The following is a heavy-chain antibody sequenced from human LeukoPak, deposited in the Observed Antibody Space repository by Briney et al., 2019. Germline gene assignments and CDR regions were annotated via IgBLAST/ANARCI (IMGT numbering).Heavy chain of an antibody. D-gene: IGHD6-13*01. V-gene: IGHV5-51*01. CDR2: IYPGDSDT. Sequence: GESLKISCKGSGYSFTSYWIGWVRQMPGKGLEWMGIIYPGDSDTRYSPSFQGQVTISADKSISTAYLQWSSLKASDTAMYYCARSSLYGGSWYYFDYWGQGTLVTVSS. CDR1: GYSFTSYW. CDR3: ARSSLYGGSWYYFDY. J-gene: IGHJ4*02.